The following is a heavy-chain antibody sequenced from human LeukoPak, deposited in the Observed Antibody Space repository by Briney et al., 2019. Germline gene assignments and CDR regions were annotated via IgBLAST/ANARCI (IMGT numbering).Heavy chain of an antibody. Sequence: ASVKVSCKASGYTLTSYGISWVRQAPGQGLEWMGWISAYNGNTNYAQKLQGRVTMTTDTSTSTAYMELRSLRSDDTALYYCARVACAHCRVDDWGQGTLVTVSS. CDR2: ISAYNGNT. V-gene: IGHV1-18*01. CDR3: ARVACAHCRVDD. J-gene: IGHJ4*02. CDR1: GYTLTSYG. D-gene: IGHD2-21*02.